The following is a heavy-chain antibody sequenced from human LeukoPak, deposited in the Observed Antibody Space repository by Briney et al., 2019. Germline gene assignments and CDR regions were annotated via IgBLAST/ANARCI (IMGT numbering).Heavy chain of an antibody. CDR2: IIPIFGTA. Sequence: RSSVKVSCKASGGTFSSYAISWVRQAPGQGLEWMGGIIPIFGTANYAQKFQGRVTMTRDTSTSTVYMELSSLRSEDTAVYYCARDPSTVRGLHYFDYWGQGTLVTVSS. V-gene: IGHV1-69*05. J-gene: IGHJ4*02. CDR3: ARDPSTVRGLHYFDY. CDR1: GGTFSSYA. D-gene: IGHD3-10*01.